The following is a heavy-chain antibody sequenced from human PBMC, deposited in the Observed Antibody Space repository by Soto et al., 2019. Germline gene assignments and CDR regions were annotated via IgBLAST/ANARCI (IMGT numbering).Heavy chain of an antibody. D-gene: IGHD3-3*01. CDR3: AIARVADSSLDH. Sequence: GGSLRLSCVGSGFIFSNNAMHWVRQAPGKGLEWVAFISYGSSEIFYADSVKGRFTISRDNPKNTLFLHMNSPRADDTAVYYCAIARVADSSLDHWGRGVLVTVSS. CDR1: GFIFSNNA. CDR2: ISYGSSEI. V-gene: IGHV3-30*01. J-gene: IGHJ4*01.